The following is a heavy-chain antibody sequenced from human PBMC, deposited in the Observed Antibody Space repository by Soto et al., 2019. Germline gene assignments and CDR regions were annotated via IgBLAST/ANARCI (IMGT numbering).Heavy chain of an antibody. V-gene: IGHV3-23*01. CDR1: GFTFSSYA. Sequence: PGGSLRLSCAASGFTFSSYAMSWVRQAPGKGLEWVSAISGSGGSTYYADSVKGRFTISRDNSKNTLYLQMNSLRAEDTAVYYCAKDPYVVVVAATPAPIDYWGQGTLVTVSS. CDR3: AKDPYVVVVAATPAPIDY. J-gene: IGHJ4*02. CDR2: ISGSGGST. D-gene: IGHD2-15*01.